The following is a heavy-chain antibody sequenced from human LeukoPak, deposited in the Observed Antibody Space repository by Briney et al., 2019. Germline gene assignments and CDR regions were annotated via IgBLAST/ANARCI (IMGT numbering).Heavy chain of an antibody. CDR3: AKDRFCSSTNCPYDQ. V-gene: IGHV3-23*01. J-gene: IGHJ5*02. CDR2: ISVSDDST. Sequence: GGSLRLSCAASGFTSSDYTMNWVRQAPGKGLEWVSGISVSDDSTYYADSVKGRFTMSRDNSNNMLYLQMNSLRAEDTAVYYCAKDRFCSSTNCPYDQWGQGTLVTVSS. D-gene: IGHD2-2*01. CDR1: GFTSSDYT.